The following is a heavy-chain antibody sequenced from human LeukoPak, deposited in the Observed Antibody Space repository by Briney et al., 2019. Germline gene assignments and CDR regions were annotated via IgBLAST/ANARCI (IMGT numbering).Heavy chain of an antibody. CDR2: TSGSGDST. CDR1: GFTFSSYW. CDR3: AKTYGSGSRSAYYYYGMGV. Sequence: PGGSLRLSCAASGFTFSSYWMHWVRQAPGKGLEWVSATSGSGDSTYYADSVKGRFTISRDNSKNTLYLQMNSLRAEDTAVYYCAKTYGSGSRSAYYYYGMGVWGQGTTVTVSS. V-gene: IGHV3-23*01. D-gene: IGHD3-10*01. J-gene: IGHJ6*02.